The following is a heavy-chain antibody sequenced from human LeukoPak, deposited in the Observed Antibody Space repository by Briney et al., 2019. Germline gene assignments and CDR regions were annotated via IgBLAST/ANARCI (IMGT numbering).Heavy chain of an antibody. CDR2: ISSSSSYI. CDR3: ARDGGGVTTPYDAFDI. J-gene: IGHJ3*02. D-gene: IGHD4-17*01. CDR1: GFTLSSFS. V-gene: IGHV3-21*04. Sequence: GGSLRLSCATSGFTLSSFSMNWVRQAPGKGLEWVSSISSSSSYIYQADSVKGRFTISRDNAKNSLYLQMNSLRAEDTAVYYCARDGGGVTTPYDAFDIWGQGTMVTVSS.